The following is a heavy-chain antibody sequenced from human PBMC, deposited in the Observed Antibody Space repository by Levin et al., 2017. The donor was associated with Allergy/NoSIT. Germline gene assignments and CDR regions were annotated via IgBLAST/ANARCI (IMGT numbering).Heavy chain of an antibody. D-gene: IGHD3-3*01. CDR1: GFSFSTYG. V-gene: IGHV3-30*18. Sequence: GESLKISCAASGFSFSTYGIHWVRQAPGKGLEWVALITSDGSSKFFADSVKGRFTISRDNSKNTLHLQMSSLRPEDTAVYYCAKGVDMDVWGQGTTVTVSS. CDR3: AKGVDMDV. CDR2: ITSDGSSK. J-gene: IGHJ6*02.